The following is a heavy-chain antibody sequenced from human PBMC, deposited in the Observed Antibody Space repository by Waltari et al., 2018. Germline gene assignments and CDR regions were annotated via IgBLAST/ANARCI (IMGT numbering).Heavy chain of an antibody. Sequence: QVQLVQSGAEVKKPGSSVKVSCKASGGTFSSYAISWVRQAPGQGLEWMGGIIPIFGTANYAQKFQGRVTITADESTSTAYMELSSLRSEDTAVYYCASVKFEMATIPYYYYGMDVWGQGTTVTVSS. J-gene: IGHJ6*02. CDR3: ASVKFEMATIPYYYYGMDV. V-gene: IGHV1-69*01. CDR2: IIPIFGTA. D-gene: IGHD5-12*01. CDR1: GGTFSSYA.